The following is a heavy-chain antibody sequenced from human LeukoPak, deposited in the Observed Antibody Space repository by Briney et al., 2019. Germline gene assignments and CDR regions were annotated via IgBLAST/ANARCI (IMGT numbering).Heavy chain of an antibody. V-gene: IGHV2-70*11. CDR1: GFSLSTSGMC. CDR2: IDRDDDK. Sequence: SGPALVKPTQTLTLTCTFSGFSLSTSGMCVSWIRQPPGKALEWLARIDRDDDKYYSTSLKTRLTISKDTSKNQVVLTMTNMDPVDTATYYCARIQADSSGQSFDYWGQGTLVTVSS. J-gene: IGHJ4*02. D-gene: IGHD3-22*01. CDR3: ARIQADSSGQSFDY.